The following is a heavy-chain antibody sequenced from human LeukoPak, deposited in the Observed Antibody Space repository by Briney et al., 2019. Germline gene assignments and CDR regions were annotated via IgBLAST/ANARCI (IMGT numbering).Heavy chain of an antibody. V-gene: IGHV4-59*01. CDR2: IYYSGST. CDR3: ARDPTMVRDYYYYGMDV. D-gene: IGHD3-10*01. J-gene: IGHJ6*02. Sequence: NSSETLSLTCTVSGGSISSYYWSWIRQPPGKGLEWIGYIYYSGSTNYNPSLKSRVTISVDTSKNQFSLKLSSVTAADTAVYYCARDPTMVRDYYYYGMDVWGQGTTVTVSS. CDR1: GGSISSYY.